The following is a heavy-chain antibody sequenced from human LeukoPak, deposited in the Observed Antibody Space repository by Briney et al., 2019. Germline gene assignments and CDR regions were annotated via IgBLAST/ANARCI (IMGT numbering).Heavy chain of an antibody. Sequence: AGGSLRLSCAASGFTFSSYEMNWVRQAPGKGLEWVSYISSSGSTIYYADSVKGRFTISRDNAKNTLYLQMNSLRAEDTAVYYCAKGRDVLLWFGESIDYWGQGTLVTVSS. CDR2: ISSSGSTI. J-gene: IGHJ4*02. CDR3: AKGRDVLLWFGESIDY. D-gene: IGHD3-10*01. V-gene: IGHV3-48*03. CDR1: GFTFSSYE.